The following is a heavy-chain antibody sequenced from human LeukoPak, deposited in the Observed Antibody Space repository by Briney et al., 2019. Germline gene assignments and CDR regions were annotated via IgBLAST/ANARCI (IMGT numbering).Heavy chain of an antibody. CDR2: ITPNSGAT. J-gene: IGHJ4*02. Sequence: ASVKVSCKASGYTFTAYNIHWVRQAPGQGLEWMGWITPNSGATNFAQHFQGRVTMTRDTSISTAYMELNNLISDDTAVYYCARGMGSGTYRRFDFWGQGTLVTVSS. D-gene: IGHD3-10*01. CDR1: GYTFTAYN. V-gene: IGHV1-2*02. CDR3: ARGMGSGTYRRFDF.